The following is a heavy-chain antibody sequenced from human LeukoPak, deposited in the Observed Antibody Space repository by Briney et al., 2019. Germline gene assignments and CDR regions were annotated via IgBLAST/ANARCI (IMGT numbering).Heavy chain of an antibody. Sequence: PGRSLRLSCAASGFTFDDYAMHWVRQAPGKGLEWVSGISWNSGSIGYADSVKGRFTISRDNAKNSLYLQMNSLSAEDTALYYCAKTQGSYGGNPFDYWGQGTLVTVSS. CDR3: AKTQGSYGGNPFDY. V-gene: IGHV3-9*01. CDR2: ISWNSGSI. CDR1: GFTFDDYA. D-gene: IGHD4-23*01. J-gene: IGHJ4*02.